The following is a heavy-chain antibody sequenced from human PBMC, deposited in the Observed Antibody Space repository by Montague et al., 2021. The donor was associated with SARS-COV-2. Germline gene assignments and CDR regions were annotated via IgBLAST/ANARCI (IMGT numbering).Heavy chain of an antibody. J-gene: IGHJ6*03. V-gene: IGHV4-34*01. D-gene: IGHD3-22*01. CDR1: GGSFSGHY. Sequence: SETLSLTCAVYGGSFSGHYWSWIRQPPGKGLEWIGEINNSGSTNYNPSLKSRVTMSVDTSKNQFSLKLHSVTAADTAVYYCARGRIEVSMIVVVLTGASYYMDVWGKGTTVTVSS. CDR3: ARGRIEVSMIVVVLTGASYYMDV. CDR2: INNSGST.